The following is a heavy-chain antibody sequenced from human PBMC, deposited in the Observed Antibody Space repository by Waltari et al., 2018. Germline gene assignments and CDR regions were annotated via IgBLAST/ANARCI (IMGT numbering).Heavy chain of an antibody. CDR1: GYTFTSYA. CDR3: ARESGYDPPLYYYGMDV. CDR2: INAGNGNN. D-gene: IGHD5-12*01. V-gene: IGHV1-3*01. J-gene: IGHJ6*02. Sequence: QVQLVQSGAEVKKPGASVKVSCKASGYTFTSYAMHWVRQAPGQRLEWMGWINAGNGNNKYSQKFQGRFTISRDNAKNSLYLQMNSLRAEDTAVYYCARESGYDPPLYYYGMDVWGQGTTVTVSS.